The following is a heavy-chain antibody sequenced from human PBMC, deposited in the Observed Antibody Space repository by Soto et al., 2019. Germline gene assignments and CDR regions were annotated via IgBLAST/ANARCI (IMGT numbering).Heavy chain of an antibody. D-gene: IGHD3-3*01. CDR3: ARTVLNYDFWSGYYGYYYYGMDV. CDR1: GGSISSGGYY. Sequence: QVQLQESGPGLVKPSQTLSLTCTVSGGSISSGGYYWSWIRQHPGKGLEWIGYIYYSGSTYYNPSLKSRVTISVDTSKNQFSLKLSSVTAADTAVYYCARTVLNYDFWSGYYGYYYYGMDVWGQGTTVTVSS. J-gene: IGHJ6*02. CDR2: IYYSGST. V-gene: IGHV4-31*03.